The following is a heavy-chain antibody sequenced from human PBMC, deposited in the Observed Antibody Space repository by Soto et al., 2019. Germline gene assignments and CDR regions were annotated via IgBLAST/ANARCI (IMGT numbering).Heavy chain of an antibody. CDR1: GFTYSRYA. D-gene: IGHD3-3*01. Sequence: GGSLRFSCAASGFTYSRYAMHWVRQGPGEGLEGVAVISYDGSNKYYAYSVKGRFSISRDDSNSTLYLQMSSLRAEDTAVHYYARDRRFLRSHDMDVRGQGTTVTDSS. CDR2: ISYDGSNK. J-gene: IGHJ6*01. CDR3: ARDRRFLRSHDMDV. V-gene: IGHV3-30-3*01.